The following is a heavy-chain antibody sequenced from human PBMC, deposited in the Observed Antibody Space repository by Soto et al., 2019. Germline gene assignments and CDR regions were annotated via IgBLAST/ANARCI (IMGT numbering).Heavy chain of an antibody. J-gene: IGHJ6*02. D-gene: IGHD2-15*01. V-gene: IGHV1-58*01. Sequence: ASVKVSGKTSGFTFRSSAVQWVRQARGQRLEWIGWLVVGTGNTNYAQKFQQRVTISSDRSTNTVSMELSSLTSEDTAVYYCATGAYCSGGSCSDYYYYYYGMDLWGQGTTVTVSS. CDR2: LVVGTGNT. CDR3: ATGAYCSGGSCSDYYYYYYGMDL. CDR1: GFTFRSSA.